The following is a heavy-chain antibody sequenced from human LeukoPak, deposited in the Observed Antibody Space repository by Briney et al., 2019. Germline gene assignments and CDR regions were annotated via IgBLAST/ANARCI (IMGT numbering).Heavy chain of an antibody. CDR3: ARDAGYGYDRFDY. Sequence: GGSLRLSCGASGFIFSNYWMAWVRQAPGKGLEWVANIKEDGSDKNYVESMKGRYTISRDNAQNSLYLQMNRLGVEDTAVYYCARDAGYGYDRFDYWGQGTQVTVSS. J-gene: IGHJ4*02. CDR1: GFIFSNYW. D-gene: IGHD5-18*01. CDR2: IKEDGSDK. V-gene: IGHV3-7*01.